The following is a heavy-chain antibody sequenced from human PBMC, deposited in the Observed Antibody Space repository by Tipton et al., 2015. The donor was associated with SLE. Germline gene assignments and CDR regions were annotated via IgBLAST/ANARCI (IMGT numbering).Heavy chain of an antibody. J-gene: IGHJ2*01. CDR1: GFTFSSYG. V-gene: IGHV3-21*01. Sequence: GSLRLSCAASGFTFSSYGMHWVRLAPGKGLEWVSSIDSSSTYISYAASAEGRFTISRDNPKNSLFLHMNSLRAEDAAVYYCARGGAGDSYYFFDLWGRGTLVTVYS. CDR3: ARGGAGDSYYFFDL. CDR2: IDSSSTYI. D-gene: IGHD2/OR15-2a*01.